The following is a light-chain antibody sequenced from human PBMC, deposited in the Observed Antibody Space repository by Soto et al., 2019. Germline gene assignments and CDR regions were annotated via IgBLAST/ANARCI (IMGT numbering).Light chain of an antibody. V-gene: IGKV1-5*03. CDR2: RAS. CDR3: QPYHIYSWT. Sequence: DIQMTQSPSTLSASVGDRVTITCRASLDIGTWFAWYQQKPEKAPKVLIYRASHLGSGVPSRFSASESGTEFSLPINIPQADDFATKYCQPYHIYSWTFCQGNKVQSK. J-gene: IGKJ1*01. CDR1: LDIGTW.